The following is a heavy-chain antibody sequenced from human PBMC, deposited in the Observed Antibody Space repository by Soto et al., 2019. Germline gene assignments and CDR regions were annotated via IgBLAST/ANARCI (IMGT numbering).Heavy chain of an antibody. CDR3: ASGGRYCSGGRCYSLYHYYYGMDV. CDR1: GYTFTGYY. Sequence: ASVKVSCKASGYTFTGYYVHWVRQAPGQGLEWMGWINPNSGDTYLAQRFQGRVTMTRDTSISTAYMELSRLRSDDTAVYYCASGGRYCSGGRCYSLYHYYYGMDVWGQGTTVNVSS. D-gene: IGHD2-15*01. V-gene: IGHV1-2*02. J-gene: IGHJ6*02. CDR2: INPNSGDT.